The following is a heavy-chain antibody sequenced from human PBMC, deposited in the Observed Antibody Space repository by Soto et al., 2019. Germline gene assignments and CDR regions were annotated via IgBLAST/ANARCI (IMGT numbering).Heavy chain of an antibody. D-gene: IGHD3-9*01. J-gene: IGHJ4*02. Sequence: GGSLRLSCAASGFTFSDYYMSWIRQAPGKGLEWVSYISSSGSTIYYADSVKGRFTISRDNAKNSLYLPMNSLRAEDTAVYYCARALRRGGYFDWLSDFDYWGQGTLVTVSS. V-gene: IGHV3-11*01. CDR3: ARALRRGGYFDWLSDFDY. CDR2: ISSSGSTI. CDR1: GFTFSDYY.